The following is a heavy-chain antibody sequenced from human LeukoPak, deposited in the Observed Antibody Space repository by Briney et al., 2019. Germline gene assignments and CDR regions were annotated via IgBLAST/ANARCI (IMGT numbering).Heavy chain of an antibody. CDR1: GYTFTGYY. D-gene: IGHD3-16*01. J-gene: IGHJ4*02. Sequence: GASVKVSCKASGYTFTGYYMHWVRQAPGQGLEWMGWINPNSGGTNYAQKFQGRATMTRDTSINTAYMELSRLRSDDTAVYYCARDLGTYYFDYWGQGTLVTVSS. CDR3: ARDLGTYYFDY. V-gene: IGHV1-2*02. CDR2: INPNSGGT.